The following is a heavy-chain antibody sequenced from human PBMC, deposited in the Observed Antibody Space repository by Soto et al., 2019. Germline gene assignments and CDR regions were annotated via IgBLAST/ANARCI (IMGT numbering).Heavy chain of an antibody. CDR3: VQSRCGGDCLQSYSSHSYYGLDV. D-gene: IGHD2-21*02. J-gene: IGHJ6*02. CDR1: GFSFSTSGVG. CDR2: IYWDDDK. Sequence: GSGPTLVNPTQTLTLTCTFSGFSFSTSGVGVGWIRQPPGKALEWLALIYWDDDKRYSPSLKSRLTITKDTSKNQVVLTMTNMDPVDTATYYCVQSRCGGDCLQSYSSHSYYGLDVWGQGTTVTVSS. V-gene: IGHV2-5*02.